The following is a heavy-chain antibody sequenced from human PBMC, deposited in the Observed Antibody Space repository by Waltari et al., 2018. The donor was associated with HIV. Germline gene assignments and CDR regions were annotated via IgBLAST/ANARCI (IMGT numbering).Heavy chain of an antibody. CDR2: LYGDGTT. CDR1: GTLDSDNY. Sequence: EVLLVQSGGGVVSPAESVRLACAASGTLDSDNYMSWIRQAPGKGLEWVAVLYGDGTTYYADSVKGRFVVSRDKAKNMFFLQMDYPRGADSATYFCARGIRYYAPWGQGVLVSVS. CDR3: ARGIRYYAP. J-gene: IGHJ5*02. V-gene: IGHV3-53*02. D-gene: IGHD3-3*01.